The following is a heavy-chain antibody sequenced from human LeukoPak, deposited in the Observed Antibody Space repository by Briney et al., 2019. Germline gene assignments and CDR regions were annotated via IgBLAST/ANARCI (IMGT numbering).Heavy chain of an antibody. V-gene: IGHV3-21*01. Sequence: PGGSLRLSCAASGFTFSSYSMNWVRQAPGKGLEWVSSISSSSSYIYYADSVKGRFTISRDNAKNSLYLQMNSLRAEDTAVYYCARGESRDGYNYLDYWGQGTLVTVSS. J-gene: IGHJ4*02. CDR1: GFTFSSYS. CDR3: ARGESRDGYNYLDY. CDR2: ISSSSSYI. D-gene: IGHD5-24*01.